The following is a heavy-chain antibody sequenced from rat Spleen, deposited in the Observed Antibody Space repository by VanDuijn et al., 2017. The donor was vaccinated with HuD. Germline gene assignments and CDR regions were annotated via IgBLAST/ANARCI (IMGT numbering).Heavy chain of an antibody. CDR2: ISYEGSST. CDR1: GFTFNNYW. Sequence: EVQLVESGGGLVQPGRSLKLSCVASGFTFNNYWMTWIRQAPGKGLEWVASISYEGSSTYYGDSVKGRFTISRDNAKSTLYLQMNSLRSEDTATYYCARPGGLYVMDAWGQGASVTVSS. D-gene: IGHD1-4*01. CDR3: ARPGGLYVMDA. J-gene: IGHJ4*01. V-gene: IGHV5-31*01.